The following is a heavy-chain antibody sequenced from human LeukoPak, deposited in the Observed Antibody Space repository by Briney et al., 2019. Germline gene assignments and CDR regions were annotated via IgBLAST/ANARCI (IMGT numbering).Heavy chain of an antibody. J-gene: IGHJ4*02. Sequence: GGSLRLSCAASGFAFSGYEMNWVRQAPGKGLEWVSYISSSGSTIYYADSVKGRFTISRDNAKNSLFLQMNSLRAEDTAVYYCARDTRYCSGGGCYVGYYFDYWGQGTLVTVSS. CDR1: GFAFSGYE. CDR2: ISSSGSTI. CDR3: ARDTRYCSGGGCYVGYYFDY. D-gene: IGHD2-15*01. V-gene: IGHV3-48*03.